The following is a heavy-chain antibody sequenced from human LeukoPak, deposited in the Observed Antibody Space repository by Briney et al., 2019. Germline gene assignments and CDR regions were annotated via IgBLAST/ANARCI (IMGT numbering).Heavy chain of an antibody. Sequence: GESLKISCKGSGYSFTNYWIGWVRQMPGKGLEYMGIISPGDSNTRYSPSFQGQVTISVDKSISTAYLQWSRLKASDTAMYYCARHGAARLPDWFDLWGQGTLVTVSS. CDR2: ISPGDSNT. J-gene: IGHJ5*02. CDR3: ARHGAARLPDWFDL. CDR1: GYSFTNYW. V-gene: IGHV5-51*01. D-gene: IGHD6-6*01.